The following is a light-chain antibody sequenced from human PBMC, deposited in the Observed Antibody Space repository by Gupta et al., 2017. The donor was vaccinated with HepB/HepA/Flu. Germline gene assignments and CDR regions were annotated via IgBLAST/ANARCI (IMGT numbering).Light chain of an antibody. CDR2: RNN. J-gene: IGLJ2*01. CDR3: SSWDSSLNARI. CDR1: SDNVGNHG. Sequence: QAGLTQPPSVSKGLRQTATLTCTGNSDNVGNHGAAWLQQHQGHPPKLLSYRNNTRSSGISERFSASRSGSTASLTITGLQPEDEADYHCSSWDSSLNARIFGGGTKLTVL. V-gene: IGLV10-54*04.